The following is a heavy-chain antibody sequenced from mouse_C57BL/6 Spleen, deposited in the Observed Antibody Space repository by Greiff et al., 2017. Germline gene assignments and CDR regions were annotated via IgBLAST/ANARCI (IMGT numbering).Heavy chain of an antibody. V-gene: IGHV1-85*01. CDR3: ARWAPIYYDYLFDY. CDR1: GYTFTSYD. CDR2: IYPRDGST. D-gene: IGHD2-4*01. J-gene: IGHJ2*01. Sequence: QVQLQQSGPELVKPGASVKLSCKASGYTFTSYDINWVKQRPGQGLEWIGWIYPRDGSTKYNEKFKGKATLTVDTSSSTAYMELHSLTSEDSAVYFCARWAPIYYDYLFDYWGQGTTLTVSS.